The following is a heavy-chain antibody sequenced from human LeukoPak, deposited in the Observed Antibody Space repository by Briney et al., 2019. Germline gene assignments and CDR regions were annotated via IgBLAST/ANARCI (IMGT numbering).Heavy chain of an antibody. J-gene: IGHJ6*02. Sequence: ASVKVSCKASGYTFTGYYMHWVRQAPGQGLEWMGWISPNSGTTNSAQKFQDRVTMTRDTSISTAYMELSRLRSDDTAVYYCARADADIVVVVGALSYYYGMDVWGQGTTVTVSS. V-gene: IGHV1-2*02. CDR3: ARADADIVVVVGALSYYYGMDV. D-gene: IGHD2-15*01. CDR2: ISPNSGTT. CDR1: GYTFTGYY.